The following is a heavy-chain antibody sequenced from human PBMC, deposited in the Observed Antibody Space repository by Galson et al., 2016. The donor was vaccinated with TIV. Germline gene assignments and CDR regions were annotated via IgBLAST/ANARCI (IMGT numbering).Heavy chain of an antibody. CDR3: TRDVRGNWKYVDYFDY. CDR1: GFTFDSYT. J-gene: IGHJ4*02. CDR2: ISHDGNNK. Sequence: SLRLSCAASGFTFDSYTFHWVRQTPGKGLEWVAIISHDGNNKDFADSVQGRFTISRDSSKNTVFLQMNSPRLEDTAVYYCTRDVRGNWKYVDYFDYWGQGTLVTVSS. D-gene: IGHD1-7*01. V-gene: IGHV3-30-3*01.